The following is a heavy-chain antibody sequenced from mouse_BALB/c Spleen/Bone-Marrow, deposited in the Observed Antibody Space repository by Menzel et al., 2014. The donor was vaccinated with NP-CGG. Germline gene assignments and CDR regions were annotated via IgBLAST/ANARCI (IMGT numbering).Heavy chain of an antibody. V-gene: IGHV1-39*01. Sequence: EVQRVESGPELEKPGASVKISCKASGYSFTDYNMNWVKPSNGKSLEWIGNIDPYYGGTSYNQKFKGKATLTVDKSSNTAYMQLKSLTSEDSAVYYCTRDGYYEGFYAMDYWGQGTSVTVSS. D-gene: IGHD2-3*01. J-gene: IGHJ4*01. CDR1: GYSFTDYN. CDR3: TRDGYYEGFYAMDY. CDR2: IDPYYGGT.